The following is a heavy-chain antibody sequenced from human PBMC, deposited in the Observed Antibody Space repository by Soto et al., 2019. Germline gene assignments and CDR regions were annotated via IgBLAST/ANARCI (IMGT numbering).Heavy chain of an antibody. CDR1: GFTFNTFW. CDR3: AGGTGWVFNF. CDR2: IKHDGSDK. V-gene: IGHV3-7*01. Sequence: EVQLVESGGGLVQPGGSLRLSCAASGFTFNTFWMTWVRQAPGKGLEWVAIIKHDGSDKYYADSLKGRFTISRDNTKNSLFLQLNTLRAEDTAMYFCAGGTGWVFNFWGQGTLVAVSS. J-gene: IGHJ4*02. D-gene: IGHD6-19*01.